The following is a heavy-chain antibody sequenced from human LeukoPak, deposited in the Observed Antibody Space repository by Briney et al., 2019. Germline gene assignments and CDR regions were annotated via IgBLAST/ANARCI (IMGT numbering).Heavy chain of an antibody. J-gene: IGHJ4*02. CDR2: ISSGGGTT. V-gene: IGHV3-23*01. Sequence: GGSLRLSCAASGFTFSSHAMSWVRQAPGKGLEWVSRISSGGGTTDYTDSVKGRFTISRDTSKNTLYLQMNSLRAEDTAVYYCARVAAVGKGVFDYWGQGTLVTVSS. CDR3: ARVAAVGKGVFDY. D-gene: IGHD6-13*01. CDR1: GFTFSSHA.